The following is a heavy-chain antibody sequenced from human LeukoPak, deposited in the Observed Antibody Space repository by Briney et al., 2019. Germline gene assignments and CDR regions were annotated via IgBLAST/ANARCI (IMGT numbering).Heavy chain of an antibody. CDR3: STEDY. V-gene: IGHV1-2*02. Sequence: ASVKVSCKASGYTFTDYYLHWVRQAPGQGLEWVGWINPNSGVTNYAQKFQGRVSMTSDTSISTVYMELSRLRSDDTAVYYCSTEDYWGQGTLVTVSS. J-gene: IGHJ4*02. CDR2: INPNSGVT. CDR1: GYTFTDYY.